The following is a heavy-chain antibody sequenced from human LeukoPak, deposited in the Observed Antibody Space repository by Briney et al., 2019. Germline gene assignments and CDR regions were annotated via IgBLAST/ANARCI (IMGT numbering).Heavy chain of an antibody. CDR2: IRYDGSNK. J-gene: IGHJ3*02. D-gene: IGHD1-26*01. CDR3: AKDPRYSGSYLGAFDI. V-gene: IGHV3-30*02. CDR1: GFTFSSYS. Sequence: PGGSLRLSCAASGFTFSSYSMHWVRQAPGKGLEWVAFIRYDGSNKYYADSVKGRFTISRDNSKNTLYLQMNSLRAEDTAVYYCAKDPRYSGSYLGAFDIWGQGTMVTVSS.